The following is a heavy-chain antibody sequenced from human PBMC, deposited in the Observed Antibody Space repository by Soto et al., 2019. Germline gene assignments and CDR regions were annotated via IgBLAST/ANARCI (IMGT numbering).Heavy chain of an antibody. Sequence: EVQLVESGGGLVQPGGSLRLSCAASEFTFNNYWMPWVRQVPGKGLEWVSRINTDGSTTNYADSVMGRFTTSRDNAENTGYLQINSLRGEDTAVYYCARGIYLKYGLDVWGQGATVTVSS. CDR2: INTDGSTT. CDR3: ARGIYLKYGLDV. CDR1: EFTFNNYW. J-gene: IGHJ6*02. D-gene: IGHD3-16*02. V-gene: IGHV3-74*01.